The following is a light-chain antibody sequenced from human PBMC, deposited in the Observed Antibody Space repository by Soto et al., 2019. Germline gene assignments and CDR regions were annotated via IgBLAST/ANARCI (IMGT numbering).Light chain of an antibody. Sequence: EIQMSKSPSSLSASEGDRDTITFRASQGISNHLAWYQQKPGKVPEVLIYAAATLQSGVPSRFSGSGSGTDFTLTICILHPEDVAVDYCQQYRDSRSFCQGTKVDIK. CDR3: QQYRDSRS. CDR2: AAA. V-gene: IGKV1-27*01. CDR1: QGISNH. J-gene: IGKJ1*01.